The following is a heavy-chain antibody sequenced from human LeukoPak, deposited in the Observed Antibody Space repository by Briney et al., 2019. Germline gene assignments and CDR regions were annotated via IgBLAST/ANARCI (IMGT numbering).Heavy chain of an antibody. V-gene: IGHV4-59*08. CDR2: VYDTGDT. Sequence: PSETLSLTCTVSGTSFTRTYWSWIRQPPGRGLESVGYVYDTGDTNYNPSLKSRVTMSLDTSKNQFTLTLTSVTAADTAIYYCARRGTSGNYQMLHFDSRGQGILVTVSS. CDR3: ARRGTSGNYQMLHFDS. CDR1: GTSFTRTY. D-gene: IGHD1-7*01. J-gene: IGHJ4*02.